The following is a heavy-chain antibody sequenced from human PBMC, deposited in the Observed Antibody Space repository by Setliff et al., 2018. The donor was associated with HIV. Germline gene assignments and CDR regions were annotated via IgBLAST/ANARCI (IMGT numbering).Heavy chain of an antibody. Sequence: SETLSLTCTVSGGSISSINYYWGWIRQPPGKDLEWIGSIYDSGSTSYNPSLSSRLTISVDTSKNQVSLRLSSVTAADTGVYYCARHRDPPGSRWIYYYYYMDLWGEGTTVTVSS. CDR1: GGSISSINYY. CDR3: ARHRDPPGSRWIYYYYYMDL. D-gene: IGHD6-13*01. CDR2: IYDSGST. J-gene: IGHJ6*03. V-gene: IGHV4-39*01.